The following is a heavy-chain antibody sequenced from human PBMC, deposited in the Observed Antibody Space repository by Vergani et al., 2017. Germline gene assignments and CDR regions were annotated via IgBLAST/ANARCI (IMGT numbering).Heavy chain of an antibody. J-gene: IGHJ1*01. D-gene: IGHD3-22*01. CDR2: ISYDGSNK. Sequence: QVQLVESGGGVVQPGRSLRLSCAASGFTFSSYGMHWVRQAPGKGLEWVAVISYDGSNKYYADSVKGRFTISRDNSKNTLYLQMNSLRAEDTAVYYCARAVYDSIGYYYFLQHWGQGTLVTVSS. V-gene: IGHV3-30*03. CDR3: ARAVYDSIGYYYFLQH. CDR1: GFTFSSYG.